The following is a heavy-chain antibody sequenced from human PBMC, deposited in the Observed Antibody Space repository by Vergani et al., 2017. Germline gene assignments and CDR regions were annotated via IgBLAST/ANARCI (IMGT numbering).Heavy chain of an antibody. CDR2: ISYDGSNK. V-gene: IGHV3-30-3*01. J-gene: IGHJ6*04. Sequence: QVQLVESGGGVVQPGRSLRLSCAASGFTFSSYAMHWVRQALGKGLEWVAVISYDGSNKYYADSVKGRFTISRDNSKNTLYLQMNSLRAEDTAVYYCARDIRRYCSSTSCWVPMDVWGKGTTVTVSS. CDR1: GFTFSSYA. CDR3: ARDIRRYCSSTSCWVPMDV. D-gene: IGHD2-2*01.